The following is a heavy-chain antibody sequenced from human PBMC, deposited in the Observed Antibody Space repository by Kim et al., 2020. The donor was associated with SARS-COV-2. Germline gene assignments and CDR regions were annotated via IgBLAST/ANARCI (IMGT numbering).Heavy chain of an antibody. Sequence: SETLSLTCTVSGGSISNYYWSWIRQPPGKGLEWIGFIYYTGTTNYNSSLKSRVTISVDTSKNQFSLKLTSVTAADTAVYYCARYRYSGYDVDYWGQGAL. CDR2: IYYTGTT. J-gene: IGHJ4*02. V-gene: IGHV4-59*08. D-gene: IGHD5-12*01. CDR1: GGSISNYY. CDR3: ARYRYSGYDVDY.